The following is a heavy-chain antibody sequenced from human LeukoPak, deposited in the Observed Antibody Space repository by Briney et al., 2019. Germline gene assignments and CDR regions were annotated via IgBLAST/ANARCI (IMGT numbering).Heavy chain of an antibody. V-gene: IGHV1-2*02. Sequence: ASVKVSCKASGYTFTGYYMHWVRQAPGQGLEWMGWINPNSGGTNYAQKFQGRVTMTRDTSISTAYMELSRLRSDDTAVYFCARIAAPGNRRLNFWGQGTLVTVSS. D-gene: IGHD6-13*01. CDR1: GYTFTGYY. J-gene: IGHJ4*02. CDR3: ARIAAPGNRRLNF. CDR2: INPNSGGT.